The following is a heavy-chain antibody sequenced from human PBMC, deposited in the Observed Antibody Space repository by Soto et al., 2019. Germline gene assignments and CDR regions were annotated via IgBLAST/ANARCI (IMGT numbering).Heavy chain of an antibody. CDR1: GYTFTSYA. CDR2: ISAYNGNT. J-gene: IGHJ5*02. Sequence: ASVKVSCKASGYTFTSYAMHWVRQAPGQRLEWMGWISAYNGNTNYAQKLQGRVTMTTDTSTSTAYMELRSLRSDDTAVYYCARDGPDDFWSGYFLHQNWFDPWGQGTLVAVSS. CDR3: ARDGPDDFWSGYFLHQNWFDP. D-gene: IGHD3-3*01. V-gene: IGHV1-18*01.